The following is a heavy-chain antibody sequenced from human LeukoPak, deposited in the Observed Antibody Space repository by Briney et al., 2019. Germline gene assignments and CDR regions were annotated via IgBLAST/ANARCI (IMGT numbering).Heavy chain of an antibody. CDR3: AKHIVGAIRVYFDY. D-gene: IGHD1-26*01. V-gene: IGHV3-23*01. CDR1: GFTFSSYG. J-gene: IGHJ4*02. Sequence: GGSLRLSCAASGFTFSSYGMSWVRQAPGKGPEWVSAISGSGGSTYYADSVKGRFTISRDNSKNTLYLQMNSLRAEDTAVYYCAKHIVGAIRVYFDYWGQGTLVTVSS. CDR2: ISGSGGST.